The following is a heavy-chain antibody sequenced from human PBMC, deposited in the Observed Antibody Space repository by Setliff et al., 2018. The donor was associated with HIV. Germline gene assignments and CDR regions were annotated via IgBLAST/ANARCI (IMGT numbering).Heavy chain of an antibody. Sequence: SETLSLTCTVSGGSISSSPNYWGWIRQHPGKGLEWIGSIYYSGSTYYNPSLKTRVTISVDTSKFQFSLKLSSVTAADTAVYYCARHIHHFNVALAGTGYYFDYCGQGTLVTVSS. V-gene: IGHV4-39*01. D-gene: IGHD6-19*01. J-gene: IGHJ4*02. CDR3: ARHIHHFNVALAGTGYYFDY. CDR2: IYYSGST. CDR1: GGSISSSPNY.